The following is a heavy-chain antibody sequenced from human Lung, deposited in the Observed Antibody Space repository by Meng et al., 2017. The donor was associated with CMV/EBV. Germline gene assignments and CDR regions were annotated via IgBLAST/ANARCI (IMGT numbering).Heavy chain of an antibody. CDR3: ARDSSGDSSPGDYYYYGMDV. D-gene: IGHD3-22*01. CDR2: IIPILGIA. V-gene: IGHV1-69*04. CDR1: GGTFSSYT. J-gene: IGHJ6*02. Sequence: SXXVSXXASGGTFSSYTISWVRQAPGQGLEWMGRIIPILGIANYAQKFQGRVTITADKSTSTAYMELSSLRSEDTAVYYCARDSSGDSSPGDYYYYGMDVXGQGXTVTVSS.